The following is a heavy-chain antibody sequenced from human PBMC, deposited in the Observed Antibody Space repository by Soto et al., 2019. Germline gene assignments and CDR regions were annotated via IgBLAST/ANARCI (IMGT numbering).Heavy chain of an antibody. V-gene: IGHV4-34*01. CDR1: GGSFSGYY. Sequence: PSETLSLTCAVYGGSFSGYYWSWIRQPPGKGLEWIGEINHSGSTNYNPSLKSRVTISVDTSKNQFSLKLSSVTAADTAVYYCARGPRPLWFGELLVRHIFDYWAQGTLVTVSS. D-gene: IGHD3-10*01. J-gene: IGHJ4*02. CDR2: INHSGST. CDR3: ARGPRPLWFGELLVRHIFDY.